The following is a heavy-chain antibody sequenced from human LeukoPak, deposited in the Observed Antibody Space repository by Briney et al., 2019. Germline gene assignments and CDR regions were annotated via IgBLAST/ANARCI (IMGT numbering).Heavy chain of an antibody. CDR3: ARDQKYYDFWSGYYTDYYYYGMDV. CDR1: GYTFTGYY. Sequence: ASVKVSCKASGYTFTGYYMHWVRQAPGQRLEWMGWINAGNGNTKYSQKFQGRVTITRDTSASTAYMELSSLRSEDTAVYYCARDQKYYDFWSGYYTDYYYYGMDVWGQGTTVTVSS. V-gene: IGHV1-3*01. J-gene: IGHJ6*02. D-gene: IGHD3-3*01. CDR2: INAGNGNT.